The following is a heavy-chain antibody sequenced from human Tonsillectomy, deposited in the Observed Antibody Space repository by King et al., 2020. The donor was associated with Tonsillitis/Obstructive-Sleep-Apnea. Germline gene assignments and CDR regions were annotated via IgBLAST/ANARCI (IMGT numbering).Heavy chain of an antibody. CDR1: GYTFTGYY. V-gene: IGHV1-2*06. D-gene: IGHD2-21*02. CDR3: ARDPGGDGGTRIDY. J-gene: IGHJ4*02. Sequence: QLVQSGAEVKKPGASVKVSCKASGYTFTGYYMHWVRQAPGQGLEWMGRINPNSGGTNYAQKFQGRVTMTRDTSISTAYMELGRLGSDDTAVYYCARDPGGDGGTRIDYWGQGTLVTVSS. CDR2: INPNSGGT.